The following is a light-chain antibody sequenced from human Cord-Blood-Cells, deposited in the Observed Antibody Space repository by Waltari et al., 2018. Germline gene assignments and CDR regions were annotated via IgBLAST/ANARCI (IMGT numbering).Light chain of an antibody. V-gene: IGLV2-14*01. CDR2: EVS. Sequence: QSALTQPAPVSGSSGQSITLSCPGPSSDVGGYNYVSWYQQHPGKAPKLMIYEVSNRPTGVSKRFSGSKSGNAASLTISGLQAEDEADYYGSSYTSSSTLYVVGTGTKVTVL. CDR3: SSYTSSSTLYV. CDR1: SSDVGGYNY. J-gene: IGLJ1*01.